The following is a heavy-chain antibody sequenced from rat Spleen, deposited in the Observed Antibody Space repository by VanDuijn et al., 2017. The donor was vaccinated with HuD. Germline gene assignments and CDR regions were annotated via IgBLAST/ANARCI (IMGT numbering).Heavy chain of an antibody. Sequence: EVQLVESGGGLVHPGRSLKLSCVTSGFTFNYYWMTWVRQAPTKGLEWVATIRYDGNNTFYGDSVKGRFTISRDNAESTLSLQMDSLRSEDTATYYCARQGYLRDWYFDFWGPGTMVTVSS. J-gene: IGHJ1*01. D-gene: IGHD1-11*01. CDR2: IRYDGNNT. V-gene: IGHV5-29*01. CDR1: GFTFNYYW. CDR3: ARQGYLRDWYFDF.